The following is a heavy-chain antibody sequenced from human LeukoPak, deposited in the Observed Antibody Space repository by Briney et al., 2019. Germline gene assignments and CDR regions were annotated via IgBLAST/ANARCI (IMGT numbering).Heavy chain of an antibody. CDR3: ARGEVRGVIILRSVGMDV. CDR1: GGSFRGYY. D-gene: IGHD3-10*01. J-gene: IGHJ6*02. V-gene: IGHV4-34*01. Sequence: NPSETLSLTCAVYGGSFRGYYWSWIRHPPGKGLEWIGEINHSGSTNYTPSLKSRVTISVDTSKNQFSLKLSSVTAADTAVYYCARGEVRGVIILRSVGMDVWGQGTTVTVSS. CDR2: INHSGST.